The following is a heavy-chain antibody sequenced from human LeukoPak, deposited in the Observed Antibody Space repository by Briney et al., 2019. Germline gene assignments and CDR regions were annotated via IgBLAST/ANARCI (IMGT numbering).Heavy chain of an antibody. CDR1: GFTFNSYG. CDR2: ISGSGYTT. CDR3: ATSGLSRFGF. D-gene: IGHD2/OR15-2a*01. J-gene: IGHJ4*02. V-gene: IGHV3-23*01. Sequence: GGSLRLSCEASGFTFNSYGMSWVRQAPGKGLEWVSAISGSGYTTYYADSVKGRFTISRDNSENTLYLQMNSLRAEDTAVYYCATSGLSRFGFWGQGTLVTVSS.